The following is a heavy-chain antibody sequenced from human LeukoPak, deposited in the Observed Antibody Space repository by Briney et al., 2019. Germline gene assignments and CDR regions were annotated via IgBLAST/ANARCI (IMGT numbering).Heavy chain of an antibody. CDR3: ARYSSSWYEVDY. J-gene: IGHJ4*02. D-gene: IGHD6-13*01. Sequence: SETLSLTCTVSGYSISSGYYWGWIRQPPGKGLEWIGSIYHSGSTYYNPSLKSRVTISVDTSKNQFSLKLSSVTAADTAVYYCARYSSSWYEVDYWGQGTLVTVSS. V-gene: IGHV4-38-2*02. CDR2: IYHSGST. CDR1: GYSISSGYY.